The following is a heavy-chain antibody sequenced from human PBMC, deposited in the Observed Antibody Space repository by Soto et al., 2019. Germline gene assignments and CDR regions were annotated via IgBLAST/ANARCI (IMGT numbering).Heavy chain of an antibody. CDR1: GDSISTTDYY. V-gene: IGHV4-39*01. CDR2: IYYSGTT. Sequence: SETLSLTCTVSGDSISTTDYYWGWIRQPPGKGLEWIGSIYYSGTTYYNPSLESRVSISVDTSKNQFSLKLSSVTAADTAVYFCARCSAYNAWFDPWGQGTLVTVSS. J-gene: IGHJ5*02. CDR3: ARCSAYNAWFDP. D-gene: IGHD5-12*01.